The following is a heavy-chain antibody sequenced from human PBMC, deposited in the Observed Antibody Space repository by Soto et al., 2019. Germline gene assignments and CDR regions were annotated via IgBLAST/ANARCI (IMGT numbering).Heavy chain of an antibody. CDR3: ARGDLQAMYDFWRLKPLNYYYYYMDV. J-gene: IGHJ6*03. CDR2: MNPNSGNT. Sequence: ASVKVSCKASGYTFTSYDINWVRQATGRGLEWMGWMNPNSGNTGYAQKFQGRVTMTRNTSISTAYMELSSLRSEDTAVYYCARGDLQAMYDFWRLKPLNYYYYYMDVWGKGTTVTVSS. D-gene: IGHD3-3*01. V-gene: IGHV1-8*01. CDR1: GYTFTSYD.